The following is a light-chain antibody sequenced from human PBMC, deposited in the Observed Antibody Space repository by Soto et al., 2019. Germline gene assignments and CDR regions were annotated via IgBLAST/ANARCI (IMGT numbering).Light chain of an antibody. CDR2: GNS. CDR1: SSNIGAGYD. J-gene: IGLJ2*01. V-gene: IGLV1-40*01. CDR3: QSYDTSLSGSV. Sequence: QSVLTQPPSVSGAPGQRVTISCTGSSSNIGAGYDVHWYQQLPGTAPKVFIYGNSNRPSGVPDRFSGSKSGTSASLAITGLQAEDEADYYCQSYDTSLSGSVFGGGTTVTVL.